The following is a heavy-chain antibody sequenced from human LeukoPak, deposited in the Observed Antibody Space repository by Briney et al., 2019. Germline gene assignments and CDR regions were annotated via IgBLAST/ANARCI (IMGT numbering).Heavy chain of an antibody. V-gene: IGHV3-9*03. J-gene: IGHJ4*02. D-gene: IGHD6-19*01. Sequence: SGGPLRLSCAASGFTFDDYAMHWVRQAPGKGPEWVSGISWNSGIMVYADSVKGRSTISRDNAKHSLYLQMNSLRAEDMALYYCAKDYRAVAGTGGAFDYWGQGTLVTVSS. CDR3: AKDYRAVAGTGGAFDY. CDR1: GFTFDDYA. CDR2: ISWNSGIM.